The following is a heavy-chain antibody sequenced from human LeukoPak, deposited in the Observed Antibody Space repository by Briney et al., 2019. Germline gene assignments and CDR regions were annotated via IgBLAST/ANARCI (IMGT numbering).Heavy chain of an antibody. CDR3: TSREGY. J-gene: IGHJ4*02. CDR2: IRSSSSSI. V-gene: IGHV3-48*02. CDR1: GFTFSTYS. Sequence: PGGSLTLSCAASGFTFSTYSMNWVRQSPGKGLEFVSYIRSSSSSIFYADSVKGRFTISRENAKNSLYLQMNSLRDEDTAVYFCTSREGYWGQGTLVTVSS.